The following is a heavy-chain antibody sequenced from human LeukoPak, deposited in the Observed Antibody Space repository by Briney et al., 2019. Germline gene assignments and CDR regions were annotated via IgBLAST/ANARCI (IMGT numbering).Heavy chain of an antibody. D-gene: IGHD2-2*01. Sequence: SETQSLTCTVSGGSISSGDYYWSWIRQPPGKGLQWIGYIYYSGSTYYNPSLKSRVTMSVDTSQNLFSLKRSSVTAADTAVYYCARERIGVLEPYCSSISCYGGFDPWGEGTLVTVSS. CDR1: GGSISSGDYY. CDR2: IYYSGST. V-gene: IGHV4-30-4*08. J-gene: IGHJ5*02. CDR3: ARERIGVLEPYCSSISCYGGFDP.